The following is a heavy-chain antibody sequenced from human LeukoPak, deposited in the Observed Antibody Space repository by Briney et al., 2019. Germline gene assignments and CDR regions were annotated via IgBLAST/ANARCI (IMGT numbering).Heavy chain of an antibody. CDR3: ARLGMVYDSSGYFDY. CDR2: INHSGST. D-gene: IGHD3-22*01. CDR1: GGSFSGYY. J-gene: IGHJ4*02. Sequence: SETLSLTCAVYGGSFSGYYWSWIRQPPGKGLEWIGEINHSGSTNYNPSLKSRVTISADTSKNQFSLKLSSVTAADTAVYYCARLGMVYDSSGYFDYWGQGTLVTVSS. V-gene: IGHV4-34*01.